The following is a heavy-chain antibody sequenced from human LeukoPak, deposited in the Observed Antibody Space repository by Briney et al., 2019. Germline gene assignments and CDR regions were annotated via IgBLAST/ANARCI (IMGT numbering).Heavy chain of an antibody. CDR2: IYYSGST. D-gene: IGHD1-7*01. V-gene: IGHV4-59*04. CDR1: GGSISSYY. Sequence: KPSETLSLTCTVSGGSISSYYWSCIRQPPGKGLEWIGYIYYSGSTYFNPYLKGRVTISVDTSKNQFSLKLSSVAAADTAVYCGRVNYLDLDYWGQGTLVTVSS. CDR3: RVNYLDLDY. J-gene: IGHJ4*02.